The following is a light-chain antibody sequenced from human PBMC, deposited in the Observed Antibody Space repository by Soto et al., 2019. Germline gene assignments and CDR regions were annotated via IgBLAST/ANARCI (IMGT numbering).Light chain of an antibody. CDR3: QQRSNWSFT. J-gene: IGKJ3*01. CDR2: DAS. V-gene: IGKV3-11*01. CDR1: QSIGSY. Sequence: EVVLTQSPATLSLSPGERATLSCRASQSIGSYLAWYRQKPGQAPRLLIYDASNRATGTPARFSGGGFGTDFTLTISSLKPEDFAVYYCQQRSNWSFTFGPGTTVDIK.